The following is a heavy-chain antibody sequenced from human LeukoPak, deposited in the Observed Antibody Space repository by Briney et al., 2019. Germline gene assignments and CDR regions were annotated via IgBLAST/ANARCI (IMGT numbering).Heavy chain of an antibody. V-gene: IGHV1-2*02. CDR3: ARTGELTTVTTSQYYYYYYYMDV. Sequence: ASVKVSCKASGYTFTSYDINWVRQATGQGLEWMGWINPNSGGTNYAQKFQGRVTMTRDTSISTAYMELSRPRSDDTAVYYCARTGELTTVTTSQYYYYYYYMDVWGKGTTVTVSS. CDR1: GYTFTSYD. CDR2: INPNSGGT. D-gene: IGHD4-11*01. J-gene: IGHJ6*03.